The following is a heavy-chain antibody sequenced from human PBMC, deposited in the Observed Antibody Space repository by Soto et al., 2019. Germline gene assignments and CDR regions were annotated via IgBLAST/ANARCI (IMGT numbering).Heavy chain of an antibody. V-gene: IGHV3-30*18. CDR2: ISYDGSNK. CDR1: GFTFSSYG. J-gene: IGHJ5*02. D-gene: IGHD1-26*01. CDR3: AKGVGLGGATPATDWFDP. Sequence: PGGSLRLSCAASGFTFSSYGMRWVRRAPGKGLEWVAVISYDGSNKYYADSVKGRFTISRDNSKNTLYLQMNSLRAEDTAVYYCAKGVGLGGATPATDWFDPWGQGTLVTVSS.